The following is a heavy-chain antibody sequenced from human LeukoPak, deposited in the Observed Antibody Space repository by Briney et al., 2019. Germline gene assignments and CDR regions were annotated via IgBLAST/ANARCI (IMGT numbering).Heavy chain of an antibody. CDR1: GFTVSSNY. J-gene: IGHJ4*02. V-gene: IGHV3-53*01. CDR2: IYSGGST. CDR3: ASSTMVRGVIGDY. Sequence: EGSLRLSCAASGFTVSSNYMSWVRQAPGKGLEWVSVIYSGGSTYYADSVKGRFTISRDNSKNTLYLQMNSLRAEDTAVYYCASSTMVRGVIGDYWGQGTLVTVSS. D-gene: IGHD3-10*01.